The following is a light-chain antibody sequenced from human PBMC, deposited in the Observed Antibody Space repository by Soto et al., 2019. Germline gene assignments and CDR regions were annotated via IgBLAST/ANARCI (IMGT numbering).Light chain of an antibody. CDR3: QQYGISPWT. Sequence: LSPGTVSLSPGERATLSCRASQSVSSSYLAWYQQKPGQAPRLLIYGASSRATGIPDRFSGSGSGTDFTLTISRLEPEDFAVYYCQQYGISPWTSCQLANVDIK. CDR2: GAS. V-gene: IGKV3-20*01. J-gene: IGKJ1*01. CDR1: QSVSSSY.